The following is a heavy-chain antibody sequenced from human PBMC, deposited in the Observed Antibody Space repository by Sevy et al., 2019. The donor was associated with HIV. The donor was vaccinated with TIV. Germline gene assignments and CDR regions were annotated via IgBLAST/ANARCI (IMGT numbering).Heavy chain of an antibody. V-gene: IGHV1-18*01. CDR3: ARATRDGYNPRPFDY. J-gene: IGHJ4*02. D-gene: IGHD5-12*01. Sequence: ASVTVSCKCSGFSFIDYGFSWVRQAPGQGLEWMAWISVYNGNTNYAQKFQGRVAVTVDSTTKTAYMELKSLRSDDTAVYYCARATRDGYNPRPFDYWGQGTLVTVSS. CDR2: ISVYNGNT. CDR1: GFSFIDYG.